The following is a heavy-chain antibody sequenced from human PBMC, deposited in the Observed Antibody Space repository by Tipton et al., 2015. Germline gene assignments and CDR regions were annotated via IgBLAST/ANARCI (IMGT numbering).Heavy chain of an antibody. V-gene: IGHV3-49*03. CDR2: ISSKSYSGTA. CDR1: GFIFGDHA. D-gene: IGHD1-26*01. CDR3: TRAEYTGSYYGFDI. J-gene: IGHJ3*02. Sequence: SLRLSCTGSGFIFGDHAMSWFRQAPGKGLEWVGFISSKSYSGTAEYAASAKGRFTTSRDDSKSVTYLEMNSLTTEDTALYFCTRAEYTGSYYGFDIWGQGTMVSVSS.